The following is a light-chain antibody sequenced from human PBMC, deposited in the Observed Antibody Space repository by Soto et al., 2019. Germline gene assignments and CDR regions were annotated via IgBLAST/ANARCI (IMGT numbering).Light chain of an antibody. Sequence: EIVMTQSPATLSVSPGERATLSCGTSQSISSNLAWYQQKPGQAPRLLIYGASTRATGFPVRFTGSGSGTEFTLTISSLQSEDFVVYYCQQYHEWPLTFGGGTKVDIK. CDR2: GAS. CDR1: QSISSN. V-gene: IGKV3-15*01. J-gene: IGKJ4*01. CDR3: QQYHEWPLT.